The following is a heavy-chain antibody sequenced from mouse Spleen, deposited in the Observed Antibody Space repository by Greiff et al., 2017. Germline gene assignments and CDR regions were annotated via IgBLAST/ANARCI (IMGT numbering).Heavy chain of an antibody. CDR3: ASPVVSRRGAMDY. CDR1: GYTFTSYG. J-gene: IGHJ4*01. D-gene: IGHD1-1*01. Sequence: QVQLQQSGAELARPGASVKLSCKASGYTFTSYGISWVKQRTGQGLEWIGEIYPRSGNTYYNEKFKGKATLTADKSSSTAYMELRSLTSEDSAVYFCASPVVSRRGAMDYWGQGTSVTVSS. V-gene: IGHV1-81*01. CDR2: IYPRSGNT.